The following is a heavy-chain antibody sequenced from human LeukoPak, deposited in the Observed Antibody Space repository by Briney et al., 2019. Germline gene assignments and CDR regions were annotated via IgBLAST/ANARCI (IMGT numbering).Heavy chain of an antibody. D-gene: IGHD3-10*01. J-gene: IGHJ6*02. V-gene: IGHV6-1*01. CDR2: TYYRSKWYN. CDR1: GDSVSSNSAA. CDR3: ARDFSYYYGSGSSMAPHYYYGMDV. Sequence: SQTLSLTCAISGDSVSSNSAAWNWIRQSPSRGLEWLGRTYYRSKWYNDYAVSVKSRITINPDTSKNQFSLQLNSVTPEDTAVYYCARDFSYYYGSGSSMAPHYYYGMDVWGQGTTVTVSS.